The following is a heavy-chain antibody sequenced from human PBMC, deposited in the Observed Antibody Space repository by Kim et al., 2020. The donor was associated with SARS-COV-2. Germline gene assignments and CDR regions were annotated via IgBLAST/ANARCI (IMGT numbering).Heavy chain of an antibody. Sequence: TYYNPSLKSRVTISVDTSKNQFSLKLSSLTASDTAVYYCARRFPASAFIDPWGQGTLVTVSS. D-gene: IGHD2-2*01. J-gene: IGHJ5*02. CDR3: ARRFPASAFIDP. V-gene: IGHV4-39*01. CDR2: T.